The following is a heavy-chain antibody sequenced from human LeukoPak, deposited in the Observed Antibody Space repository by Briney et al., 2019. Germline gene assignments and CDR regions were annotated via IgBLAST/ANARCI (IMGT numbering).Heavy chain of an antibody. CDR2: IYYSGST. CDR1: GGSISSGGYY. V-gene: IGHV4-39*01. Sequence: PSQTLSLTCTVSGGSISSGGYYWGWIRQPPGKGLEWIGSIYYSGSTYYNPSLKSRVTISVDTSKNQFSLKLSSVTAADTAVYYCARVATITGGIDYWGQGTLVTVSS. D-gene: IGHD5-12*01. CDR3: ARVATITGGIDY. J-gene: IGHJ4*02.